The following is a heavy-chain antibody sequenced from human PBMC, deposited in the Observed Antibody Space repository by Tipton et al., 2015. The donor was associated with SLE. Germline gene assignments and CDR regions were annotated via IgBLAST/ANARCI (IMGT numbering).Heavy chain of an antibody. D-gene: IGHD2/OR15-2a*01. CDR3: ARDNEYLLSFDI. CDR2: IYYSGST. Sequence: TLSLTCTVSDGSISSSSYYWGWIRQHPGKGLEWIGSIYYSGSTYYNPSLKSRVTISIDTSNNQFSLKMSSATAADTAVYYCARDNEYLLSFDIWGQGTMVTVSS. J-gene: IGHJ3*02. CDR1: DGSISSSSYY. V-gene: IGHV4-39*07.